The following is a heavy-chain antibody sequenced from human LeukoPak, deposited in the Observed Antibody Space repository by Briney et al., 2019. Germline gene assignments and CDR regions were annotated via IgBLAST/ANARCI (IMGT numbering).Heavy chain of an antibody. CDR3: ARPTVTALDAFDI. V-gene: IGHV4-39*01. D-gene: IGHD4-17*01. Sequence: SETLSLTCTVSGGSISSYYWGWIRQPPGKGLEWIGSIYYSGSTYYNPSLKSRVTISVDTSKNQFSLKLSSVTAADTAVYYCARPTVTALDAFDIWGQGTMVTVSS. CDR2: IYYSGST. J-gene: IGHJ3*02. CDR1: GGSISSYY.